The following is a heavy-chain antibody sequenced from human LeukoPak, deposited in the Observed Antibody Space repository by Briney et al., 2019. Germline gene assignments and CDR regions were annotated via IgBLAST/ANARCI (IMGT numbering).Heavy chain of an antibody. Sequence: ASVKVSCRASGYTFTDYYMHWVRQAPGQGLGWMGWINLNSGGTNFAQRFRGRVTMTRDTSISTAYMDLSRLISDDTAVYYCARDAGYCTGGSCWYFDHWGQGTLVTVSS. D-gene: IGHD2-15*01. CDR1: GYTFTDYY. CDR2: INLNSGGT. J-gene: IGHJ4*02. CDR3: ARDAGYCTGGSCWYFDH. V-gene: IGHV1-2*02.